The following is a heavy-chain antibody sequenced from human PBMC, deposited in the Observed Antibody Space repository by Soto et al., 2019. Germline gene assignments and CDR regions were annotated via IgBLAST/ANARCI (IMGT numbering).Heavy chain of an antibody. V-gene: IGHV4-31*03. D-gene: IGHD3-3*01. J-gene: IGHJ4*02. CDR1: GGSINSGGYY. CDR3: ASASNYDFSHLAY. Sequence: VQLQESGPGLVKPSQTLSLTCTVSGGSINSGGYYWSWIRQHPGKGLEWIGYIFYSGSTYYNPSLISRVTISVATSKNHFSLRLSSVTVAATAVYYCASASNYDFSHLAYCGQGTLVTVSS. CDR2: IFYSGST.